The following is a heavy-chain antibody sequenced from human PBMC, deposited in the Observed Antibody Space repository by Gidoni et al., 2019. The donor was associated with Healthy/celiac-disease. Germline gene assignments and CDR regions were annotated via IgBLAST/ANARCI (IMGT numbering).Heavy chain of an antibody. CDR3: ASGITMIPYYYYGMDV. Sequence: QVQLQESGPGLVKPSQTLSLTCTVSGGSISSGSYYWSWIRQPAGKGLEWIGRIYTSGSTNYNPSLKSRVTISVDTSKNQFSLKLSSVTAADTAVYYCASGITMIPYYYYGMDVWGQGTTVTVSS. CDR2: IYTSGST. CDR1: GGSISSGSYY. V-gene: IGHV4-61*02. J-gene: IGHJ6*02. D-gene: IGHD3-22*01.